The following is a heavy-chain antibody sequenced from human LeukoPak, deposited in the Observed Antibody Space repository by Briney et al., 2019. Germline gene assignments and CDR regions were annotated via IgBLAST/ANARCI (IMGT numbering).Heavy chain of an antibody. J-gene: IGHJ5*02. CDR1: GGSISSHY. CDR2: IYYSGSA. Sequence: SETLSLTCTVSGGSISSHYWSWIRQPPGKGLEWIGYIYYSGSANYNPSLKSRVTISVDTSKNQFSLKLSSVTAADTAVYYCARAGFLEWRGYNWCDPWGQGTLVTVSS. D-gene: IGHD3-3*01. V-gene: IGHV4-59*11. CDR3: ARAGFLEWRGYNWCDP.